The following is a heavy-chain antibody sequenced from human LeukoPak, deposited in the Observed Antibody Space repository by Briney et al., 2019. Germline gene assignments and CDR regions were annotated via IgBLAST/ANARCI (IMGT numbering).Heavy chain of an antibody. J-gene: IGHJ4*02. CDR3: AIGSYCSGGSCYPLFDY. CDR1: GFTVKNNY. CDR2: IYGDGST. Sequence: GGSLRLSCGASGFTVKNNYMNWVRQASGKGLEWVSGIYGDGSTYYTKSVKGRFTISRDSSKNTLYLQMNSLRAEDTAVYYCAIGSYCSGGSCYPLFDYWGRGTLVTVSS. V-gene: IGHV3-53*01. D-gene: IGHD2-15*01.